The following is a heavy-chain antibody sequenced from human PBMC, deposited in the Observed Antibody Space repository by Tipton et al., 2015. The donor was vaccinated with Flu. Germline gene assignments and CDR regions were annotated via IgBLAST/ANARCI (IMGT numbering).Heavy chain of an antibody. D-gene: IGHD1-26*01. CDR2: IYYNGNT. CDR3: ARYGSYFEY. V-gene: IGHV4-59*01. J-gene: IGHJ4*02. Sequence: LRLSCTVSGGSFSSYYWSWIRQPPGKGLEWIGYIYYNGNTNYNPSRKSRVTISVDTSKNQFSLKVSSVTAADTAVYYCARYGSYFEYWGQGTLVTASS. CDR1: GGSFSSYY.